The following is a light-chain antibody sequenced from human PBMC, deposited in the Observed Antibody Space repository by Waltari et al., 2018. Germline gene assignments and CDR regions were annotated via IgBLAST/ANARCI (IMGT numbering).Light chain of an antibody. V-gene: IGLV3-19*01. CDR3: HSRDASGVGGS. J-gene: IGLJ2*01. CDR1: SPRSYH. CDR2: DQN. Sequence: SSELTQDPAVSVAMGQTGRITCQGNSPRSYHASWYQQRPGQAPRLVMFDQNNRPSGVPDRFSGSNSDNTASLTITGAQAEDEDSYYCHSRDASGVGGSFGGGTKLTVL.